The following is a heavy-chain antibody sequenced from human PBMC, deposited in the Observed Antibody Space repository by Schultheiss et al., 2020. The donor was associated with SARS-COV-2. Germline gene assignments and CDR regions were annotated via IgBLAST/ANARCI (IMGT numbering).Heavy chain of an antibody. V-gene: IGHV4-34*01. CDR3: ARVWVSVTGTNNWFDP. CDR1: GGSFSGYY. Sequence: SQTLSLTCAVYGGSFSGYYWSWIRQPPGKGLEWIGEINHSGSTNYNPSLKSRVTISVDTSKNQFSLKLISVTAADTAVYYCARVWVSVTGTNNWFDPWGQGTLVTVSS. D-gene: IGHD1-7*01. J-gene: IGHJ5*02. CDR2: INHSGST.